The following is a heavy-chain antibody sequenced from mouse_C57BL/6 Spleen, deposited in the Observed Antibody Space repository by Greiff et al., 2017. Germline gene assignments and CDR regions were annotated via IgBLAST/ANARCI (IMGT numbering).Heavy chain of an antibody. CDR1: GFTFSSYT. D-gene: IGHD4-1*01. V-gene: IGHV5-9*01. J-gene: IGHJ4*01. CDR3: AGHELGEGAMDY. CDR2: ISGGGGNT. Sequence: EVKLVESGGGLVKPGGSLKLSCAASGFTFSSYTMSWVRQTPEKRLEWVATISGGGGNTYYPDSVKGRFTISRDNAKNTLYLQMSSLRSEDTALYYCAGHELGEGAMDYWGQGTSVTVSA.